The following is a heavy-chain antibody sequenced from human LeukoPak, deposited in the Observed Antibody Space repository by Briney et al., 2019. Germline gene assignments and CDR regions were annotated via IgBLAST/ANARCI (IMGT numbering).Heavy chain of an antibody. CDR1: GFTFSDYY. D-gene: IGHD2-2*01. CDR3: ARDLVVPAANYYYYYGMDV. Sequence: GGSLRLCCAASGFTFSDYYMSWIRQATGKGLEWVSYISSSGSTIYYADSVKGRFTISRDNAKNSLYLQMNSLRAEDTAVYYCARDLVVPAANYYYYYGMDVWGQGTTVTVSS. J-gene: IGHJ6*02. V-gene: IGHV3-11*01. CDR2: ISSSGSTI.